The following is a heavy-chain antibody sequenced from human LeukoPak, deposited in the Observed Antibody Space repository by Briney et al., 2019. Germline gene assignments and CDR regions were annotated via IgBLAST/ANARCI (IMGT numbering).Heavy chain of an antibody. Sequence: GASVKVSCKASGYTFTSYGISWVRQAPGQGLEWMGWISAYNGNTNYAQKLQGRVTMTTDTSTSTAYMELRSLRSDDTAVYYCARLIVGATTSYYYYMDVWGKGTTVTVSS. CDR1: GYTFTSYG. V-gene: IGHV1-18*01. CDR3: ARLIVGATTSYYYYMDV. D-gene: IGHD1-26*01. J-gene: IGHJ6*03. CDR2: ISAYNGNT.